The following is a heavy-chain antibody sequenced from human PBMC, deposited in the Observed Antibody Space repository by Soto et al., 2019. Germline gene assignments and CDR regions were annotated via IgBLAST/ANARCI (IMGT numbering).Heavy chain of an antibody. V-gene: IGHV4-39*01. Sequence: SETLSLTCTVSGGSISSTIYYWGWIRQPPGKGLEWIGNIYYSGSTYCNPSLKSRVTISVDTSNNQFSLKLSSVTAADTAVYYCARHCSSTSCYLSQEYFQPWGQGTLVTVSS. CDR3: ARHCSSTSCYLSQEYFQP. J-gene: IGHJ1*01. CDR2: IYYSGST. CDR1: GGSISSTIYY. D-gene: IGHD2-2*01.